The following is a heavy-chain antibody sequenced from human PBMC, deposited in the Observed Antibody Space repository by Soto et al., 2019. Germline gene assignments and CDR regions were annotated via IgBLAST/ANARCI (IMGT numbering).Heavy chain of an antibody. CDR3: AHPRGYGVFDAVDI. Sequence: LRLSCAASGFIFSTYAMNWVRQAPGKGLEWVSAISSSGDSTYYAESVRGRFTISRDNSINTLYLQMSRLRTEDTAIYYCAHPRGYGVFDAVDIWGQGTMVTVSS. CDR2: ISSSGDST. J-gene: IGHJ3*02. CDR1: GFIFSTYA. V-gene: IGHV3-23*01. D-gene: IGHD4-17*01.